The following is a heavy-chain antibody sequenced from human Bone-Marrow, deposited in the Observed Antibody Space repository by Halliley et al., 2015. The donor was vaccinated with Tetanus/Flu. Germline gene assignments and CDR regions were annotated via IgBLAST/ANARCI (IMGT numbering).Heavy chain of an antibody. Sequence: SLRLSCATSGFSFNTYAMHWVRQAPGKGLEWVAVISSDGIHKYYAESVQGRFSIPKDSSKSTLSLQMNSLRTEDTAVYYCAKDDGGSQYIAYWFDSWGQGTLVTVSS. V-gene: IGHV3-30*18. CDR3: AKDDGGSQYIAYWFDS. CDR2: ISSDGIHK. J-gene: IGHJ5*01. CDR1: GFSFNTYA. D-gene: IGHD3-10*01.